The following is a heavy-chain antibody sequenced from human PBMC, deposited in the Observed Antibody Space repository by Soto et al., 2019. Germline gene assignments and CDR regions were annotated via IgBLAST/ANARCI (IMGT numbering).Heavy chain of an antibody. CDR1: GFTFKTFA. Sequence: LRLSCAASGFTFKTFAMSWVRQAPGKGLEWVAAITGFGSSTYYANSLQGRFTASRDNSNDTLYLQMDSLRADDTAVYYCAKVRPSSGGTGRGAMDVWGQGTTVTVSS. CDR3: AKVRPSSGGTGRGAMDV. D-gene: IGHD3-10*01. J-gene: IGHJ6*02. CDR2: ITGFGSST. V-gene: IGHV3-23*01.